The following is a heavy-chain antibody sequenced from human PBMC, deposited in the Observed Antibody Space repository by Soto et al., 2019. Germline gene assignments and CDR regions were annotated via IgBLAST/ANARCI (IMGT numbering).Heavy chain of an antibody. Sequence: DVQLLESGGSLVQPGGSLRLSCAASGLTFNAYSFGWVRQPPGRGLEWVSAISTTGGSTYYADSVKGRFTISRDNSQNTLYLQMNGLRAEDTAVYYCARPDGATYSFRHWGQGALVTVSS. V-gene: IGHV3-23*01. CDR2: ISTTGGST. J-gene: IGHJ4*02. CDR1: GLTFNAYS. D-gene: IGHD5-18*01. CDR3: ARPDGATYSFRH.